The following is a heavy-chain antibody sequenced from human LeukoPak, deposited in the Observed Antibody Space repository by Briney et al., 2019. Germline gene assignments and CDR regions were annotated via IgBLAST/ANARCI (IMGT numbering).Heavy chain of an antibody. CDR2: ISGSGGST. CDR1: GFTFSSYA. J-gene: IGHJ4*02. CDR3: AKLLGYCSGGSCYGFDY. Sequence: PGGSLRLSRAASGFTFSSYAMSWVRQAPGKGLEWVSAISGSGGSTYYADSVKGRFTISRDNSKNTLYLQMNSLRAEDTAVYYCAKLLGYCSGGSCYGFDYWGQGTLVTVSS. D-gene: IGHD2-15*01. V-gene: IGHV3-23*01.